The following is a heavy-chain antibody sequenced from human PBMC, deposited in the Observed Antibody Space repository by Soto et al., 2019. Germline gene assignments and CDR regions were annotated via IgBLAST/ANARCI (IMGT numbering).Heavy chain of an antibody. J-gene: IGHJ4*02. Sequence: GGSLRLSCAASGFTFDDYAMHWVRQAPGKGLEWVSGISWNSGSIGYADSVKGRFTISRDNAKNSLYLQRNSLRAEDTALYYCAKDYGKYSSGWYFDYWGQGTLVTVSS. D-gene: IGHD6-19*01. CDR3: AKDYGKYSSGWYFDY. CDR1: GFTFDDYA. CDR2: ISWNSGSI. V-gene: IGHV3-9*01.